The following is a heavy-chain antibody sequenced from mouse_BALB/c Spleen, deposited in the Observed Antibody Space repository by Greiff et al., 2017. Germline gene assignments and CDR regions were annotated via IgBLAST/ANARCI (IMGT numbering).Heavy chain of an antibody. J-gene: IGHJ2*01. CDR2: ISSGGSYT. CDR3: TRDSLRYFDY. CDR1: GFTFSSYT. V-gene: IGHV5-6-4*01. Sequence: DVMLVESGGDLVKPGGSLKLSCAASGFTFSSYTMSWVRQTPEKRLEWVATISSGGSYTYYPDSVKGRFTISRDNAKNTLYLQMSSLKSEDTAMYYCTRDSLRYFDYWGQGTTLTVSS. D-gene: IGHD6-5*01.